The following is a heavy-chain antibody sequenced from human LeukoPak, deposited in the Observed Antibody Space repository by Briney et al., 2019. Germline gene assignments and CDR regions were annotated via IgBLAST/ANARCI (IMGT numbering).Heavy chain of an antibody. J-gene: IGHJ4*02. CDR1: GYTFTSYG. CDR3: ARALLYGDQLPGGY. V-gene: IGHV1-18*01. CDR2: ISAYNGNT. D-gene: IGHD4-17*01. Sequence: ASVKVSCKASGYTFTSYGISWVRQAPGQGREWMGWISAYNGNTNYAQKLQGRVTMTTDTSTSTAYMELRSLRSDDTAVYYCARALLYGDQLPGGYWGQGTLVTVSS.